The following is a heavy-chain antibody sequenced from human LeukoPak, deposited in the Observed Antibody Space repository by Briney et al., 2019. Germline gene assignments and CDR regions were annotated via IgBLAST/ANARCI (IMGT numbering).Heavy chain of an antibody. CDR3: AKDGWQLWLYFDY. V-gene: IGHV3-9*01. CDR2: ISWNSGSI. J-gene: IGHJ4*02. CDR1: GFTFDDYA. Sequence: GRSLRLSCAASGFTFDDYAMHWVRQAPGKGLEWVSGISWNSGSIGYADSVKGRFTISRDNAKNSLYLQMNSLRAEGTALYYCAKDGWQLWLYFDYWGQGTLVTVSS. D-gene: IGHD5-18*01.